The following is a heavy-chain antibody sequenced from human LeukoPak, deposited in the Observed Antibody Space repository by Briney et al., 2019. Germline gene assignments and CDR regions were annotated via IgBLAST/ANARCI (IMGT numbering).Heavy chain of an antibody. V-gene: IGHV1-69*01. CDR3: ATTSSWFGELLLRGDWFDP. D-gene: IGHD3-10*01. CDR1: GGTFSSYA. CDR2: IIPIFGTA. Sequence: SVKVSCKASGGTFSSYAISWVRQAPGQGLEWMGGIIPIFGTANYAQKFQGRVTITADESTSTAYMELSSLRSEDTAVYYCATTSSWFGELLLRGDWFDPWGQGTLVTVPS. J-gene: IGHJ5*02.